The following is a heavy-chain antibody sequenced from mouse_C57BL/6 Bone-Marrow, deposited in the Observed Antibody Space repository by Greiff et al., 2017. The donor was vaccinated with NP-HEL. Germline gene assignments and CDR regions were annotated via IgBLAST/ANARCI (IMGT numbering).Heavy chain of an antibody. D-gene: IGHD2-3*01. Sequence: ESGPGLVKPSQSLSLTCSVTGYSITSGYYWNWIRQFPGNKLEWMGYISYDGSNNYNPSLKNRISITRDTSKNQFFLKLNSVTTEDTATYYCARVVWWLLLWGQGTLVTVSA. CDR1: GYSITSGYY. V-gene: IGHV3-6*01. J-gene: IGHJ3*01. CDR2: ISYDGSN. CDR3: ARVVWWLLL.